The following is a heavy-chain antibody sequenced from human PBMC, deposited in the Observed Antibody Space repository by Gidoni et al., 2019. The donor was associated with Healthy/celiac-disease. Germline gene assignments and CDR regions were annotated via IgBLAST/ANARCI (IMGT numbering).Heavy chain of an antibody. V-gene: IGHV1-3*01. CDR3: ARDTGSPIGYCSGGSCWIPYGMDV. CDR2: INAGNGNT. D-gene: IGHD2-15*01. J-gene: IGHJ6*02. Sequence: QVQLVQSGAEVKKPGASVKVSCQASGYTFTSYAMHWVRPAPGQRLEWMGWINAGNGNTKYSQKFQGRVTITRDTSASTAYMELSSLRSEDTAVYYCARDTGSPIGYCSGGSCWIPYGMDVWGQGTTVTVSS. CDR1: GYTFTSYA.